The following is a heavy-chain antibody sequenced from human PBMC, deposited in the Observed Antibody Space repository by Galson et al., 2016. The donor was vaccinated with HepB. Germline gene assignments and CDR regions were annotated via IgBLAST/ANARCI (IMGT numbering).Heavy chain of an antibody. D-gene: IGHD1-14*01. J-gene: IGHJ6*02. CDR2: IFWDDDK. CDR3: AHVKIEGEPSVGLNYYTLDV. V-gene: IGHV2-5*02. CDR1: GFSLTAVGEA. Sequence: PALVKPTQTLTLTCHFSGFSLTAVGEAVAWIRQPPGKALEWLALIFWDDDKAFTPSLKRRLSITQDVFKNEGVLTLTNMDPVDTATYYCAHVKIEGEPSVGLNYYTLDVWGQGTTVTVSS.